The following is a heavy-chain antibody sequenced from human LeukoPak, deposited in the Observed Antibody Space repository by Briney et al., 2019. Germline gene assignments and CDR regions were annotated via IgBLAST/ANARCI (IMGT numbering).Heavy chain of an antibody. J-gene: IGHJ4*02. CDR1: GGSISSYY. Sequence: SETLSLTCTVSGGSISSYYWSWIRQPPGKGLEWIGYIYYSGSTNYNPSLKSRVTISVDTSKNQFSLKLSSVTAADTAVYYCARCPSPKRPYYFDYWGQGTLVTVSS. V-gene: IGHV4-59*01. CDR3: ARCPSPKRPYYFDY. CDR2: IYYSGST.